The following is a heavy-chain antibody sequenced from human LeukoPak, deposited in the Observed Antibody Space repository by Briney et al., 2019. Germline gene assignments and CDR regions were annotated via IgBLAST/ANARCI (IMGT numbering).Heavy chain of an antibody. J-gene: IGHJ4*02. D-gene: IGHD2-15*01. V-gene: IGHV1-69*13. CDR3: AREEVVVVAATID. Sequence: SVKVSCKASGGTFSSYAISWVRQAPGQGLEWMGGIIPIIGTANYAQKFQGRVTITADESTSTAYMELSSLRSEDTAVYYCAREEVVVVAATIDWGQGTLVTVSS. CDR2: IIPIIGTA. CDR1: GGTFSSYA.